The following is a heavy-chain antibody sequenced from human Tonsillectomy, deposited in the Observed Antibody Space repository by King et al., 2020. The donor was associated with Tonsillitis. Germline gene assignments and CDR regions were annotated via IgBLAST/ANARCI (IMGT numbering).Heavy chain of an antibody. CDR2: IYYSGST. CDR1: GGSISSSSYY. V-gene: IGHV4-39*07. J-gene: IGHJ4*02. CDR3: ASSSISMIVVVFDY. Sequence: QLQESGPGLVKPSETLSLTCTVSGGSISSSSYYWGWIRQPPGKGLEWIGTIYYSGSTYYNPSLKSRVTISVVTSKNQFSLKLSSVTAADTAVYYCASSSISMIVVVFDYWGQGTLVTVSS. D-gene: IGHD3-22*01.